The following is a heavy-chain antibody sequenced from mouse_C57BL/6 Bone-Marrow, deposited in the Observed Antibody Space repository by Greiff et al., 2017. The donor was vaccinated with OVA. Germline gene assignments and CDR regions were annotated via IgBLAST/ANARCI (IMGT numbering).Heavy chain of an antibody. V-gene: IGHV1-62-2*01. CDR3: ARHEVLITTVVGGDWFAY. CDR2: FYPGSGSI. J-gene: IGHJ3*01. D-gene: IGHD1-1*01. Sequence: QVQLQQSGAELVKPGASVKLSCKASGYTFTEYTIHWVKQRSGQGLEWIGWFYPGSGSIKYNEKFKDKATLTADKSSSTVYMELSTLTSEDSAVYFCARHEVLITTVVGGDWFAYWGQGTLVTVSA. CDR1: GYTFTEYT.